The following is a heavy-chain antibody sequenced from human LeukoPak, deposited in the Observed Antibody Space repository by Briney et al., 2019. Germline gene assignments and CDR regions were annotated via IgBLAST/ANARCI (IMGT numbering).Heavy chain of an antibody. CDR3: AREPGFDSSGYLNWFDP. V-gene: IGHV4-59*01. J-gene: IGHJ5*02. CDR1: GGSITGYY. D-gene: IGHD3-22*01. Sequence: SDTLSLTCTVSGGSITGYYWSWLRQPPGKGLEWIGYIYYRGSTNYNPSLKSRVIMSVDTSKNQFSLNLSSVTAADTAVYYCAREPGFDSSGYLNWFDPWGQGTLVTVSS. CDR2: IYYRGST.